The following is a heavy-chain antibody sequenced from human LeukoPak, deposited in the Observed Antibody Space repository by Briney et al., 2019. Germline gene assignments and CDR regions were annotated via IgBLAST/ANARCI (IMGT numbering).Heavy chain of an antibody. CDR3: AKASRGSPPPYFDY. CDR1: GYSFTSYW. CDR2: IYPGDSDT. J-gene: IGHJ4*02. V-gene: IGHV5-51*01. D-gene: IGHD5-24*01. Sequence: GESLKISCKGSGYSFTSYWIAWVRQMPGKGLEWMGIIYPGDSDTRYSPSFQGQVTISADRSISPAYLQWSSLEASDTAMYYCAKASRGSPPPYFDYWAQGTLVTVSS.